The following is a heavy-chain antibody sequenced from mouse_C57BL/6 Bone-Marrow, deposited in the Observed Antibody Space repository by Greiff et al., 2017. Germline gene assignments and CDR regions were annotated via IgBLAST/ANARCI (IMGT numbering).Heavy chain of an antibody. Sequence: QVQLQQPGAELVRPGSSVKLSCKASGYTFTRYWMHWVKPRPIQGLEWIGNIDPSDSVTHYNQKFQDKATLTVYKSSSTAYMQLSSLTSEDSAVYDCARGAMDYWGQGTSVTVSS. CDR3: ARGAMDY. J-gene: IGHJ4*01. V-gene: IGHV1-52*01. CDR2: IDPSDSVT. CDR1: GYTFTRYW.